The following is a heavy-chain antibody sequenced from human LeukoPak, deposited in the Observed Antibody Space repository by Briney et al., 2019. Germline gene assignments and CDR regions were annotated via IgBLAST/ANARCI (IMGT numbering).Heavy chain of an antibody. V-gene: IGHV4-61*01. CDR2: IYYSGST. Sequence: SETLFLTCTVSGGSVSSGSYYWSWIRQPPGKGLEWIGYIYYSGSTNYNPSLKSRVTISVDTSKNQFSLKLSSVTAADTAVYYCARETYYYDSSGYYHPTKTFDYWGQGTLVTVSS. D-gene: IGHD3-22*01. CDR1: GGSVSSGSYY. J-gene: IGHJ4*02. CDR3: ARETYYYDSSGYYHPTKTFDY.